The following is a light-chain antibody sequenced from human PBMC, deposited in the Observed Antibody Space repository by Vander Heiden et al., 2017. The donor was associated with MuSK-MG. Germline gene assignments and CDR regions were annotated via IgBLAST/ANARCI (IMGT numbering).Light chain of an antibody. J-gene: IGKJ4*01. V-gene: IGKV1-9*01. CDR2: AAS. CDR1: AGINTY. CDR3: QKVNRAPRA. Sequence: DFQLTQSPSFLSASVGDRVTITCRASAGINTYLAWYQQKPGKAPKLLISAASTLESGVPSRLSGGGSGKDSTLTSSGLQPEDLATYYCQKVNRAPRAFGGGTKVEIK.